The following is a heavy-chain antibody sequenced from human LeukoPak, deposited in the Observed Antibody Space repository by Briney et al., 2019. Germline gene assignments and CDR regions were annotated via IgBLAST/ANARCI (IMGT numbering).Heavy chain of an antibody. D-gene: IGHD3-22*01. Sequence: GASVKVSCKVSGYTFTSYGISWVRQAPGQGLEWMGWISAYNGNTNYAQKLQGRVTMTTDTSTSTAYMELRSLRFDDTAVYYCARDPYYYEASNWFDPWGQGTLVTVSS. J-gene: IGHJ5*02. CDR3: ARDPYYYEASNWFDP. CDR2: ISAYNGNT. CDR1: GYTFTSYG. V-gene: IGHV1-18*01.